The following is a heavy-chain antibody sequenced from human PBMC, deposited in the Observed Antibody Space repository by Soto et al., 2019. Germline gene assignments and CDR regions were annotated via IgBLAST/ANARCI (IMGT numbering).Heavy chain of an antibody. Sequence: SETLSLTCTVSGGSISSGGYYWSWIRQHPGKGLEWIGYIYYSGSTYYNPSLKSRVTISVDTSKNQFSLKLSSVTAADTAVYYCARATVTTEEGYFDYWGQGTLVTVSS. V-gene: IGHV4-31*03. J-gene: IGHJ4*02. D-gene: IGHD4-17*01. CDR1: GGSISSGGYY. CDR2: IYYSGST. CDR3: ARATVTTEEGYFDY.